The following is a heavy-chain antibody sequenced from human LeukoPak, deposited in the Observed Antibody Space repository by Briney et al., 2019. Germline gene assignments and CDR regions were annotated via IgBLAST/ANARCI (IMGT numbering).Heavy chain of an antibody. CDR2: ISAYNGNT. Sequence: ASVKVSCKASGYTFTIYGISWVRQAPGQGLEWMGWISAYNGNTNYAQKLQGRVTMTTDTSTSTAYMELRSLRSDDTAVYYCARRYVDTAMEPPDYWGQGTLVTVSS. D-gene: IGHD5-18*01. V-gene: IGHV1-18*01. J-gene: IGHJ4*02. CDR3: ARRYVDTAMEPPDY. CDR1: GYTFTIYG.